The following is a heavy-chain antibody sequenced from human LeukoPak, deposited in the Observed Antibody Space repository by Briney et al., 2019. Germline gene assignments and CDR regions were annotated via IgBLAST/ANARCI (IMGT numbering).Heavy chain of an antibody. CDR2: LSSTSTYI. CDR1: GFSFSSYT. D-gene: IGHD6-19*01. CDR3: ARYASGWSGGTSGHYMDV. V-gene: IGHV3-21*01. Sequence: GGSLRLSCAASGFSFSSYTMTWVRQAPGRGLEWASCLSSTSTYIYYADSVKGRFTISRDNAKNSLYLQMNSLRAEDTAVYYCARYASGWSGGTSGHYMDVWGKGTTVIVSS. J-gene: IGHJ6*03.